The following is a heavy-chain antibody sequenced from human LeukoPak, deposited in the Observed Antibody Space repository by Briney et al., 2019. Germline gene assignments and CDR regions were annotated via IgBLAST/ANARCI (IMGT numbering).Heavy chain of an antibody. Sequence: GGSLRLSCAASGFTFSGSATHWVRQASGKGLEWVGRIRSKTNSYATAYAASVKGRFTISRDDSKNTAYLQMNSLKTEDTAVYYCTRHVSTDFTAYYGMDVWGQGTTVTVSS. D-gene: IGHD3-3*01. CDR3: TRHVSTDFTAYYGMDV. J-gene: IGHJ6*02. CDR2: IRSKTNSYAT. CDR1: GFTFSGSA. V-gene: IGHV3-73*01.